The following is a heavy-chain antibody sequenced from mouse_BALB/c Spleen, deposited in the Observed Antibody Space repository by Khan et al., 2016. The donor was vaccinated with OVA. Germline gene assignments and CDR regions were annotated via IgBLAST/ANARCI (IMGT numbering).Heavy chain of an antibody. CDR3: ARRGLRWDFDY. J-gene: IGHJ2*01. V-gene: IGHV1-7*01. Sequence: VQLQQSGAELAKPGASVKMSCKASGYTFINYWILWVKQRPGKGLEWIGYINPSTGYTEYNQNFKDKAKLTEDKLSRTAYMQLSSLTSEDSAVYYCARRGLRWDFDYWGQGTTLTVSS. CDR2: INPSTGYT. CDR1: GYTFINYW. D-gene: IGHD1-1*01.